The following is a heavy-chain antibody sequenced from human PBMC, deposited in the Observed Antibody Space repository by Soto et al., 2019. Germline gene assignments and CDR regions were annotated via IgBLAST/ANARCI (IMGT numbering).Heavy chain of an antibody. CDR1: GGSFSGYY. CDR2: INHSGST. Sequence: QVQLQQWGAGLLKPSETLSLTCAVYGGSFSGYYWSWIRQPPGKGLEWIGEINHSGSTNYNPSLTSRVTLSVDTSKNQFSLKLSSVTAADTAVYYCARGPSTYRSSGGPFDYWGQGTLVTVSS. CDR3: ARGPSTYRSSGGPFDY. D-gene: IGHD6-6*01. J-gene: IGHJ4*02. V-gene: IGHV4-34*01.